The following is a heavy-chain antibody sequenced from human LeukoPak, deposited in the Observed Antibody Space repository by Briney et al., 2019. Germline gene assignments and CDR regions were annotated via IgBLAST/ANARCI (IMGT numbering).Heavy chain of an antibody. CDR3: ARDQGGYNGGDLDY. Sequence: GGSLRLSCAASGFTFSNYAMNWVRQAPGKGLEWVSGISGSGVISGSGVSTYYTDSVKGRFTISRDNSKNTLYLQMNSLRAEDTAVYYCARDQGGYNGGDLDYWGQGTLVTVSS. V-gene: IGHV3-23*01. J-gene: IGHJ4*02. D-gene: IGHD5-24*01. CDR1: GFTFSNYA. CDR2: ISGSGVISGSGVST.